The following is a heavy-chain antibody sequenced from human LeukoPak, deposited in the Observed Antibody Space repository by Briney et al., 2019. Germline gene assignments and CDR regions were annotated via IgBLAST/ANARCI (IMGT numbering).Heavy chain of an antibody. J-gene: IGHJ5*02. D-gene: IGHD3-10*01. Sequence: SETLSLTCTVSGGSISSYYWSWIRQPAGKGLEWIGRVYTSGSTNYNPSLKSRVTMSVDTSKNQFSLKLSSVTAADTAVYYCARDNRVLLWFGELVDNWFDPWGQGTLVIVSS. V-gene: IGHV4-4*07. CDR3: ARDNRVLLWFGELVDNWFDP. CDR1: GGSISSYY. CDR2: VYTSGST.